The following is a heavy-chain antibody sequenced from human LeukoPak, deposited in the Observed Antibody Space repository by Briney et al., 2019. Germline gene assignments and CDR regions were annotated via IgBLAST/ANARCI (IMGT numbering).Heavy chain of an antibody. CDR1: GFTFSSYA. Sequence: GGSLRLSCAASGFTFSSYAMSWVRQAPGKGLEWVSAISGSGGSTYYADSVKGRFTISRDNAKNTLYLQMNSLRAEDTAVYYCARDGVEFYNWFDPWGQGTLVTVSS. CDR3: ARDGVEFYNWFDP. V-gene: IGHV3-23*01. J-gene: IGHJ5*02. CDR2: ISGSGGST. D-gene: IGHD2-21*01.